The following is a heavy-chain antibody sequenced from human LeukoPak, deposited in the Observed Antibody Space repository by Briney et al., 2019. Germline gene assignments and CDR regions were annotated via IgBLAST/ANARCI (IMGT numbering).Heavy chain of an antibody. V-gene: IGHV3-7*01. CDR3: ASSVRRYYYDSSGPSYFDY. CDR1: GFTFRNYG. D-gene: IGHD3-22*01. CDR2: IKQDGSEK. Sequence: PEGTLRLSCAASGFTFRNYGMSWVRQAPGKGLEWVANIKQDGSEKYYVDSVKGRFTISRDNAKNSLYLQMNSLRAEDTAVYYCASSVRRYYYDSSGPSYFDYWGQGTLVTVSS. J-gene: IGHJ4*02.